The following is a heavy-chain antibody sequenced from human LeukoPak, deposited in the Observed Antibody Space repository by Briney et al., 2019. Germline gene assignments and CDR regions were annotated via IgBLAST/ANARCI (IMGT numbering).Heavy chain of an antibody. Sequence: ASVKVSFKASGYTFTSYGISWVRQAPGQGLEWMGWISAYNGNTNYAQKLQGRVTMTTDTSTSTAYMELRSLRSDDTAVYYCARGSEYQLLSSFYFDYWGQGTLVTVSS. J-gene: IGHJ4*02. CDR2: ISAYNGNT. CDR1: GYTFTSYG. V-gene: IGHV1-18*04. CDR3: ARGSEYQLLSSFYFDY. D-gene: IGHD2-2*01.